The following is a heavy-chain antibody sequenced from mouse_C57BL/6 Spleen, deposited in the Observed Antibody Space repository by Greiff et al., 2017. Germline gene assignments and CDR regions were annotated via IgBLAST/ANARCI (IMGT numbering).Heavy chain of an antibody. J-gene: IGHJ1*03. D-gene: IGHD1-1*01. Sequence: VQLQQSVAELVRPGASVKLSCTASGFNIKNTYMHWVKQRPEQGLEWIGRIDPANGNTKYAPKFQVKATITADTSSNTAYLQLSSLTSEDTAIYYCARAYYYGSSDWYFDVWGTGTTVTVSS. CDR1: GFNIKNTY. V-gene: IGHV14-3*01. CDR2: IDPANGNT. CDR3: ARAYYYGSSDWYFDV.